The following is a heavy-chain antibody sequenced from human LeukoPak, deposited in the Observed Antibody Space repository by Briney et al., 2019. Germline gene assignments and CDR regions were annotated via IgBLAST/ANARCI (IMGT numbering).Heavy chain of an antibody. V-gene: IGHV1-2*02. J-gene: IGHJ6*02. CDR3: ASVRSPPANTFTEYYYYYYGMDV. CDR2: INPNSGGT. CDR1: GYTFTGYY. D-gene: IGHD3-10*02. Sequence: ASVKVSCKASGYTFTGYYMHWVRQAPGQGLEWMGWINPNSGGTNYAQKFQGRVTMTRDTSISTAYMELSGLRSDDTAVYYCASVRSPPANTFTEYYYYYYGMDVWGQGTTVTVSS.